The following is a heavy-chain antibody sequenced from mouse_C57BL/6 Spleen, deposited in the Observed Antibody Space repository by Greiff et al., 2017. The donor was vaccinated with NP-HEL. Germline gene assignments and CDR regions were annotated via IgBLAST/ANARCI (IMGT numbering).Heavy chain of an antibody. CDR3: ARDYYGSSPEWYFDV. V-gene: IGHV3-1*01. CDR2: ISYSGST. CDR1: GYSITSGYD. J-gene: IGHJ1*03. Sequence: EVQLVESGPGMVKPSQSLSLTCTVTGYSITSGYDWHWIRHFPGNKLEWMGYISYSGSTNYNPSLKSRISITHDTSKNHFFLKLNSVTTEDTATYYCARDYYGSSPEWYFDVWGTGTTVTVSS. D-gene: IGHD1-1*01.